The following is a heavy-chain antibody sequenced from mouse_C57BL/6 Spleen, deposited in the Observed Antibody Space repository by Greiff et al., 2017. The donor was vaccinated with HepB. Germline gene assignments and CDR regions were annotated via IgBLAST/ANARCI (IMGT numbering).Heavy chain of an antibody. J-gene: IGHJ2*01. CDR2: ISYDGSN. CDR1: GYSITSGYY. Sequence: DVKLQESGPGLVKPSQSLSLTCSVTGYSITSGYYWNWIRQFPGNKLEWMGYISYDGSNNYNPSLKNRISITRDTSKNQFFLKLNSVTTEDTATYYCAREGYGSPFDYWGQGTTLTVSS. D-gene: IGHD1-1*01. CDR3: AREGYGSPFDY. V-gene: IGHV3-6*01.